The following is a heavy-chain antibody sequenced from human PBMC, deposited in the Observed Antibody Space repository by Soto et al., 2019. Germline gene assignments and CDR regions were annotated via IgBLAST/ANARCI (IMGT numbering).Heavy chain of an antibody. Sequence: QVQLVESGGGVVQPGRSLRLSCAASVFTFSSYGMHWVRQAPGKGLEWVAVISYDGSNKYYADSVKGRFTISRDNSKNTLYLQMNSLRAEDTAVYYCAKDTPLNDYGDYGGDYWGQGTLVTVSS. CDR3: AKDTPLNDYGDYGGDY. CDR1: VFTFSSYG. CDR2: ISYDGSNK. V-gene: IGHV3-30*18. J-gene: IGHJ4*02. D-gene: IGHD4-17*01.